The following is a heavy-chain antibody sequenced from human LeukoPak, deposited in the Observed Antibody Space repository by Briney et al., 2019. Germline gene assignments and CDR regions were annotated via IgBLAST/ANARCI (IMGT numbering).Heavy chain of an antibody. CDR1: GGSFSGYY. D-gene: IGHD3-22*01. J-gene: IGHJ4*02. Sequence: PSETLSLTCAVYGGSFSGYYWSWIRQPPGKGLEWIGEINHSGSTNYNPSLKSRVTISVDTSKNQFSLKLSSVTAADTAVYYCAREVLVNYYDSSGYGGFDYWGQGTLVTVSS. CDR2: INHSGST. V-gene: IGHV4-34*01. CDR3: AREVLVNYYDSSGYGGFDY.